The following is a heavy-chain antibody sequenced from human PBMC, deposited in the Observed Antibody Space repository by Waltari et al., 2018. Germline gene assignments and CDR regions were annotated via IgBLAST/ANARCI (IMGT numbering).Heavy chain of an antibody. CDR1: GGSISSYY. CDR3: ARGAYDSSGYYDDAFDI. D-gene: IGHD3-22*01. J-gene: IGHJ3*02. Sequence: QVQLQESGPGLVKPSETLSLTCTVSGGSISSYYWSWIRQPAGKGLEWIGRIYTSGSTNYNPSLKGRGTMSGDTSKNQFSLKLSSVTAADTDVYYCARGAYDSSGYYDDAFDIWGQGTMVTVSS. V-gene: IGHV4-4*07. CDR2: IYTSGST.